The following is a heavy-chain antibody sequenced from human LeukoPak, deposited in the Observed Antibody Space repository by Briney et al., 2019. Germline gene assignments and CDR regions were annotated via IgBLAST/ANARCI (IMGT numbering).Heavy chain of an antibody. CDR3: ARDRYYDSSGFPGLGYYYGMDV. V-gene: IGHV4-59*01. Sequence: SETLSLTCTVSGGSISSYYWSWIRQPPGKGLEWTGYIYYCGSTNYNPSLKSRVTISVDTSKNQFSLKLSSVTAADTAVYYCARDRYYDSSGFPGLGYYYGMDVWGQGTTVTVSS. CDR1: GGSISSYY. D-gene: IGHD3-22*01. J-gene: IGHJ6*02. CDR2: IYYCGST.